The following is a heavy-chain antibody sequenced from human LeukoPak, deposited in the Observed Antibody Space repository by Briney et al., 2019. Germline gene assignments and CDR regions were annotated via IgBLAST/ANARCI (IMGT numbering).Heavy chain of an antibody. Sequence: GESLKISCKGSGYRFSTYWIGWVRQMPGKGLECMGVIYPGDSDTRYSPSFQGQVTTSADKSIGTAYLQWSSLKASDTAMYYCARLGYSRLSSYLDYWGQGTQVTVSS. D-gene: IGHD6-13*01. V-gene: IGHV5-51*01. CDR2: IYPGDSDT. J-gene: IGHJ4*02. CDR3: ARLGYSRLSSYLDY. CDR1: GYRFSTYW.